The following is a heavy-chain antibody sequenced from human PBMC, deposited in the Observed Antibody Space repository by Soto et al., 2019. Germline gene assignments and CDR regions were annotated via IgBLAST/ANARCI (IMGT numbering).Heavy chain of an antibody. CDR2: IWYDGSNK. J-gene: IGHJ6*02. CDR1: GFTFSSYG. Sequence: QVQLVESGGGVVQPGRSLRLSCAASGFTFSSYGMHWVRQAPGKGLEWVAVIWYDGSNKYYADSVKGRFTISRDNSKNTLYLQMNSLRAEDTAVYYCASAKYDYVCFGGMDVWGQGTTVTVSS. CDR3: ASAKYDYVCFGGMDV. D-gene: IGHD3-16*01. V-gene: IGHV3-33*01.